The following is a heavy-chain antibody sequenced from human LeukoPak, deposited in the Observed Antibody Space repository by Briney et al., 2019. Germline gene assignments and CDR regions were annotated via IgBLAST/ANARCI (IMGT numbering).Heavy chain of an antibody. CDR2: IYYSGST. Sequence: SETLSLTCTVSGGSISSYYWSWIRQPPGKGLEWIGYIYYSGSTNYNPSLKSRVTISVDPSKNQFSLKLSSVTAADTAVYYCASEGYYYGSGRDSNYYYYYGMDVWGQGTTVTVSS. CDR3: ASEGYYYGSGRDSNYYYYYGMDV. J-gene: IGHJ6*02. CDR1: GGSISSYY. V-gene: IGHV4-59*01. D-gene: IGHD3-10*01.